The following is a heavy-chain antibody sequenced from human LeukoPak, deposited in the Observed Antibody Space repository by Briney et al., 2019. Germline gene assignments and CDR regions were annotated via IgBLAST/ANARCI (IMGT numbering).Heavy chain of an antibody. CDR3: ARSLMTTVFDY. CDR2: ISSSSSYI. CDR1: GFTFSRYS. Sequence: GGSLSLSCAASGFTFSRYSMNWVRQAPGKGLEWVSSISSSSSYIYYADSVKGRFTISRDNAKNSLYLQMNSLRAEDTAVYYCARSLMTTVFDYWGQGTLVTVSS. D-gene: IGHD4-17*01. V-gene: IGHV3-21*01. J-gene: IGHJ4*02.